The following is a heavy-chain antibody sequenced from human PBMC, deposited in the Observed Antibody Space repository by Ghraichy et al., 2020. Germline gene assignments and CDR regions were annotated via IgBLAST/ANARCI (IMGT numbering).Heavy chain of an antibody. CDR3: AREICSGNSCYFDS. CDR1: GGSLSSDY. CDR2: IFYSGST. J-gene: IGHJ4*02. Sequence: SETLSLTCTVSGGSLSSDYWSWIRQPPGKGLEWIGYIFYSGSTNYNPSLKSRVTMSVDTSKNQFSLKLSSVTAADTAVFYCAREICSGNSCYFDSWGQGTLVTVSS. V-gene: IGHV4-59*01. D-gene: IGHD2-2*01.